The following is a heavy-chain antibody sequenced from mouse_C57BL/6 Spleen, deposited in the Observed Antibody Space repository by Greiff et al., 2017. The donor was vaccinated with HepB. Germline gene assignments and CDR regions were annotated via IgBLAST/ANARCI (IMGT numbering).Heavy chain of an antibody. V-gene: IGHV7-3*01. D-gene: IGHD1-1*01. Sequence: EVMLVESGGGLVQPGGSLCLSCAASGFTFTDYYMSWVRQPPGKALEWLGFIRNKANGYTTEYSASVKGRFTISRDNSPSILYLQMNALRAEDSATYCCARDSHYGSNAMGYWGQGTSVTVSS. CDR3: ARDSHYGSNAMGY. J-gene: IGHJ4*01. CDR2: IRNKANGYTT. CDR1: GFTFTDYY.